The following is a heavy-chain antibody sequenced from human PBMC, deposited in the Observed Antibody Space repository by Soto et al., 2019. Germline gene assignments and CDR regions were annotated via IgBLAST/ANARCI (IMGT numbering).Heavy chain of an antibody. D-gene: IGHD3-3*01. CDR1: GYTFTGYY. CDR3: ARGVLRFLEWPIFDY. Sequence: ASVKVSCKASGYTFTGYYMHWVRQAPGQGLEWMGWINPNSGGTNYAQKFQGWVTMTRDTSISTAYMELSRLRSDDTAVYYCARGVLRFLEWPIFDYWGQGTLVTVSS. CDR2: INPNSGGT. V-gene: IGHV1-2*04. J-gene: IGHJ4*02.